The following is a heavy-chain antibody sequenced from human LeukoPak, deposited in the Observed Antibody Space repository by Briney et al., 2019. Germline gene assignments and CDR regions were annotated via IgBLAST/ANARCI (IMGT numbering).Heavy chain of an antibody. V-gene: IGHV3-21*01. Sequence: GGSLRLSCTASGFTFSNYSMNWVRQAPGRGLEWVSSISSGRHDIYYADSVRGRFTISRENAKKSLFLQMKSLRAEHTAVYYCAGHGGGAWPPVGFDPWGQGTLVTVSS. D-gene: IGHD3-16*01. J-gene: IGHJ5*02. CDR3: AGHGGGAWPPVGFDP. CDR1: GFTFSNYS. CDR2: ISSGRHDI.